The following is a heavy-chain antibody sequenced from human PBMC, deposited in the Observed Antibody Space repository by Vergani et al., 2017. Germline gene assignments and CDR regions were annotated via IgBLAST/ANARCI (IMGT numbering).Heavy chain of an antibody. D-gene: IGHD3-22*01. Sequence: QVQLVQSGAEVKKPGASVKVSCKASGYTFTSYYMHWVRQAPGQGLEWMGIINPSGGSTSYAQKFQGRVTMTRDTSTSTVYMELSSLRSEDTAVYYWARDGANFDYYDSSSGDYWGEGTLVTVSS. V-gene: IGHV1-46*01. CDR1: GYTFTSYY. CDR2: INPSGGST. J-gene: IGHJ4*02. CDR3: ARDGANFDYYDSSSGDY.